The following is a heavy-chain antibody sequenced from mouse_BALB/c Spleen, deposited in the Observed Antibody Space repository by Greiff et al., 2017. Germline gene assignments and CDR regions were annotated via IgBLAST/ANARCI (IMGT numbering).Heavy chain of an antibody. J-gene: IGHJ3*01. CDR2: IDPENGDT. Sequence: VHVKQSGAELVRSGASVKLSCTASGFNIKDYYMHWVKQRPEQGLEWIGWIDPENGDTEYAPKFQGKATMTADTSSNTAYLQLSSLTSEDTAVYYCITTAEAYWGQGTLVTVSA. CDR1: GFNIKDYY. CDR3: ITTAEAY. V-gene: IGHV14-4*02. D-gene: IGHD1-2*01.